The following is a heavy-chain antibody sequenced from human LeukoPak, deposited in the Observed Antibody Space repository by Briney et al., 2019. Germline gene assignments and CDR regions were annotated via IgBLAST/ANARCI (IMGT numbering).Heavy chain of an antibody. CDR3: ARSERIIMILGGAFDI. Sequence: TSETLSLTCTASGDSISSYYWSWIRQPPGKGLEWVGYIYYSGSTNYSPSLKSRVTISVDTSKNQFSLKLSSVTAADTAVYYCARSERIIMILGGAFDIWGQGTVVTVPS. CDR2: IYYSGST. CDR1: GDSISSYY. V-gene: IGHV4-59*08. J-gene: IGHJ3*02. D-gene: IGHD3-22*01.